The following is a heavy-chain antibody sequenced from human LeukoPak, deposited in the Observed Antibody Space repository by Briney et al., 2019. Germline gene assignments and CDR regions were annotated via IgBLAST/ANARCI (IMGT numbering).Heavy chain of an antibody. CDR2: IYSGGST. V-gene: IGHV3-66*01. CDR1: GFTVSSNY. CDR3: ARGLIAAAANWFDP. D-gene: IGHD6-13*01. J-gene: IGHJ5*02. Sequence: GGSLRLSCAASGFTVSSNYMSWARQAPGKGLEWVSVIYSGGSTYYADSVKGRFTISRDNSKNTLYLQMNSLRAEDTAVYYCARGLIAAAANWFDPWGQGTLVTVSS.